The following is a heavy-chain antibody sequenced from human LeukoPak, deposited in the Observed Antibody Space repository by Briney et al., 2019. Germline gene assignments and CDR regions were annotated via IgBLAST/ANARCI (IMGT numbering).Heavy chain of an antibody. D-gene: IGHD3-3*01. J-gene: IGHJ5*02. CDR3: AREGNTIFGVVEMISWFDP. CDR2: ISAYNGNT. V-gene: IGHV1-18*01. Sequence: ASVKVSCKASGYTFTSYGISWVRQAPGQGLEWMRWISAYNGNTNYAQKLQGRVTMTTDTSTSTAYMELRSLRSDDTAVYYCAREGNTIFGVVEMISWFDPWGQGTLVTVSS. CDR1: GYTFTSYG.